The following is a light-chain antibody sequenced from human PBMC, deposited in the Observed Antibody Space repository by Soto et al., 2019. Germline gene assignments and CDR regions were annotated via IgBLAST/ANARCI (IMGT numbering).Light chain of an antibody. CDR2: DAS. V-gene: IGKV3-15*01. Sequence: IVMTQSPATLSLAPGDRVTLSCRASESVSTNLAWYQQKAGQAPRLLIYDASTRATGIQARFSGSGSGTEFTLTIRSMQSEDFAVYHCKQYSIWRTFGQGTKVDIK. CDR1: ESVSTN. CDR3: KQYSIWRT. J-gene: IGKJ1*01.